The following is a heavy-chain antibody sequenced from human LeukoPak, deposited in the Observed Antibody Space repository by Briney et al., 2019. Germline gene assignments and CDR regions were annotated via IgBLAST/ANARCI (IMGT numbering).Heavy chain of an antibody. J-gene: IGHJ4*02. CDR2: IGTAGDT. Sequence: GGSLRLSCAASGFTFSDYDMHWVRQATGKGLEWVSAIGTAGDTYYTGSVKGRFTISRENTKNSLYLQMNSLRAGDTAVYYSAXVXKEXVGGVYYFDYWGQGTLVTVSS. CDR1: GFTFSDYD. CDR3: AXVXKEXVGGVYYFDY. D-gene: IGHD6-13*01. V-gene: IGHV3-13*01.